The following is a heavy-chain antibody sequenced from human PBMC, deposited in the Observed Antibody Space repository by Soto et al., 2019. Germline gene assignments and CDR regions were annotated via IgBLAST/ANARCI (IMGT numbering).Heavy chain of an antibody. J-gene: IGHJ4*02. CDR2: INHSGST. Sequence: SETLSLTCAVYGGSFSGYYWSWIRQPLGKGLEWIGEINHSGSTNYNPSLKSRVTISVDTSKNQFSLKLSSVTAADTAVYYCARGRDVVVPAAMHDAGPFDYWGQGTLVTVSS. D-gene: IGHD2-2*01. CDR3: ARGRDVVVPAAMHDAGPFDY. V-gene: IGHV4-34*01. CDR1: GGSFSGYY.